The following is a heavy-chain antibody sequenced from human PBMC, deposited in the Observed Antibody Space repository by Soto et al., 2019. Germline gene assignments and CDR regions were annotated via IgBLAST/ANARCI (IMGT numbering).Heavy chain of an antibody. CDR2: IYHIGTA. V-gene: IGHV4-30-2*01. CDR3: ASDVAYGDYFDY. J-gene: IGHJ4*02. CDR1: GGSISSVGYS. D-gene: IGHD4-17*01. Sequence: PSETLSLTCAVSGGSISSVGYSWSWILQPPGKGLELILYIYHIGTAYYSPSLKSRVTISLDRSKNNFSLKLSYVTAADTAVSYCASDVAYGDYFDYSGQGTLVTVSS.